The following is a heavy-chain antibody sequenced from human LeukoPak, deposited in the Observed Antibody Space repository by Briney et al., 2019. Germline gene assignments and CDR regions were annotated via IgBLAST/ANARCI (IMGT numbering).Heavy chain of an antibody. J-gene: IGHJ3*02. CDR1: GLIFSSYW. V-gene: IGHV3-7*01. CDR2: IKKDGSEM. CDR3: AKKETSSYNGVFYI. D-gene: IGHD1-26*01. Sequence: PGGSLRLSCEASGLIFSSYWMSWVRQAPGKGLEWVANIKKDGSEMYYVDSVKGRFTISRDNAKNSLYLQMNSLRADDTAVYHCAKKETSSYNGVFYIWGKGTMVTFS.